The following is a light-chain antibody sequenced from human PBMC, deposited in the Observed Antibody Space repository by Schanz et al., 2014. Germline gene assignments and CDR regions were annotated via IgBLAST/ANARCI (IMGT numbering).Light chain of an antibody. CDR3: LQRYSWPRT. CDR2: DAS. Sequence: EIVLTQSPGTLSLSPGERATLSCKASQSISGYDLAWYQQKPGQAPRLLIYDASNRATGIPARFSGSGSGTDFTLTISGLEPEDSAVYYCLQRYSWPRTFGQGTKVELK. CDR1: QSISGY. V-gene: IGKV3-11*01. J-gene: IGKJ1*01.